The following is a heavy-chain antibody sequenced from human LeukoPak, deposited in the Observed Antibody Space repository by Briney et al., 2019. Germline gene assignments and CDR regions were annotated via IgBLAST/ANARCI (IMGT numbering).Heavy chain of an antibody. CDR3: ARLHYYDSSGYYLGY. CDR1: GYTFTSYG. V-gene: IGHV1-18*01. D-gene: IGHD3-22*01. CDR2: ISAYNGNT. J-gene: IGHJ4*02. Sequence: ASVKVSCKASGYTFTSYGISWVRQAPGQGVEWMGWISAYNGNTNYAQKLQGRVTMTTDTSTSTAYMELRSLRSDDTAVYYCARLHYYDSSGYYLGYWGQGTLVTVSS.